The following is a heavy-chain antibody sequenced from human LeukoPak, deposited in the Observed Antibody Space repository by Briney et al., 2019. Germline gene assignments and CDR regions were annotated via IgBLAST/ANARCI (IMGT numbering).Heavy chain of an antibody. Sequence: GGSLRLSCAASDFTFSNYWMSWVRQAPGKGLERVAHTNQDGSKNYYVDSVRGRFTISRDDAKNSLYLQMNSLRAEDTAVYYCATTVAGYPDDYFDYWGQGTLVTVSS. V-gene: IGHV3-7*01. CDR3: ATTVAGYPDDYFDY. J-gene: IGHJ4*02. D-gene: IGHD6-19*01. CDR2: TNQDGSKN. CDR1: DFTFSNYW.